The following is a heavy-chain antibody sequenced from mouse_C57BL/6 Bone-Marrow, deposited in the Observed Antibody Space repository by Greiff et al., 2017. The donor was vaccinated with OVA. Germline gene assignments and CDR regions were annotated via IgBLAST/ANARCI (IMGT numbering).Heavy chain of an antibody. J-gene: IGHJ3*01. V-gene: IGHV1-50*01. CDR1: GYTFTSYW. D-gene: IGHD4-1*01. CDR3: AGWEFAY. CDR2: IDPSDGYT. Sequence: VQLQQPGAELVKPGASVKVSCKASGYTFTSYWIQWVKQRPGQGLEWIGEIDPSDGYTNYNQKFKGKATVTVDTSSSTANMQLSSLTSEDSAVYYCAGWEFAYWGQGTLVTVSA.